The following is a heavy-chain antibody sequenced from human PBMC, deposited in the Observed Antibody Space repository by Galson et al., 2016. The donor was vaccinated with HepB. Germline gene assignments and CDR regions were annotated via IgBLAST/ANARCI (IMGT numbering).Heavy chain of an antibody. CDR1: GFTFSSYG. CDR3: AKNPVRGHWYFDL. CDR2: ISSDGSEK. J-gene: IGHJ2*01. V-gene: IGHV3-30*18. Sequence: SLRLSCAASGFTFSSYGMHWVRQAPGKGLEWVAAISSDGSEKFYSDSGKGRFTISRDNSKNTLYVQMNSLRAEDTAVYNCAKNPVRGHWYFDLWGRGTLVTVSS.